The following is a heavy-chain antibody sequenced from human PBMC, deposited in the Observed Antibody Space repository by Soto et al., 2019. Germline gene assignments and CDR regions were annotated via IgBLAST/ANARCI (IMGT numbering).Heavy chain of an antibody. J-gene: IGHJ4*02. CDR3: ARVGGGYSYGLKYYFDY. D-gene: IGHD5-18*01. CDR2: IYYSGST. Sequence: SETLSLTCTVSGGSISSGGYYWSGIRQHPGKGLEWIGYIYYSGSTYYNPSLKSRVTISVDTSKNQFSLKLSSVTAADTAVYYCARVGGGYSYGLKYYFDYWGQGTLVTVSS. V-gene: IGHV4-31*03. CDR1: GGSISSGGYY.